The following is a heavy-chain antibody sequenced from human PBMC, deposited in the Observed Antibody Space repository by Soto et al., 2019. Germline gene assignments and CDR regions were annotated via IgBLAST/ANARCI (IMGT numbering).Heavy chain of an antibody. CDR3: ARDLAVGLVDY. J-gene: IGHJ4*02. V-gene: IGHV1-18*01. CDR2: ISAYNGNT. Sequence: QVQLVQSGAEVKKPGASVKVPCKASGYTFTSYGISWVRQAPGQGLEWMGWISAYNGNTNDAQKLQGRATTTTDTSTSTAHMGLRSVRSDDTAVYCCARDLAVGLVDYWGQGTLVTVSS. CDR1: GYTFTSYG. D-gene: IGHD6-19*01.